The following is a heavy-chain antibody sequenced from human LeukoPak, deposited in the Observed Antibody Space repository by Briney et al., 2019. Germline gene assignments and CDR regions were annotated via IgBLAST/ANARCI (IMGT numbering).Heavy chain of an antibody. D-gene: IGHD3-22*01. Sequence: GGSLRLSCAASGFTFSIYAMHWVRQAPGKGLEWVAVISYDGSNKYYADSVKGRFTISRDNSKNTLYLQMNSLRAEDTAVYYCARDLPNYYDSSGYFDYWGQGTLVTVSS. J-gene: IGHJ4*02. CDR3: ARDLPNYYDSSGYFDY. V-gene: IGHV3-30-3*01. CDR2: ISYDGSNK. CDR1: GFTFSIYA.